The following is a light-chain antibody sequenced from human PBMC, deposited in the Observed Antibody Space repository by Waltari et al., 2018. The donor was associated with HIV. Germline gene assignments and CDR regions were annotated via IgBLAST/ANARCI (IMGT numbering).Light chain of an antibody. CDR2: YDV. CDR3: QVWDRSSDHLV. Sequence: SYVLAQPPSVSVAPGKPATITCGGDNIGGKSVHWYQQKAGQAPVLVIYYDVDRPSGSPERFSGSNTGNTATLTISRVEAGDEADYYCQVWDRSSDHLVFGGGTKLTVL. V-gene: IGLV3-21*04. J-gene: IGLJ3*02. CDR1: NIGGKS.